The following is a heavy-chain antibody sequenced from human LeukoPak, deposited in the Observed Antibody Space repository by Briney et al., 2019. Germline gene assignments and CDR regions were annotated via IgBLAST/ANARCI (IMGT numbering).Heavy chain of an antibody. CDR2: IYYTGST. J-gene: IGHJ4*02. CDR3: VKSGGYGLIDY. V-gene: IGHV4-39*01. D-gene: IGHD1-26*01. Sequence: SETLSLTCSVSGGSISGSGYYLGWLRQPPGKGLEWIGNIYYTGSTYYNASLQSRVTISIDTSKNQFSLRLNSVTAADTAMYYCVKSGGYGLIDYWGQGTLVTVSS. CDR1: GGSISGSGYY.